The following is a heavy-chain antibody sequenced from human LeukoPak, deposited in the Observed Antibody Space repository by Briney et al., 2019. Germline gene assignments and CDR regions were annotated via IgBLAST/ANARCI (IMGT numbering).Heavy chain of an antibody. CDR1: DGSISSYY. Sequence: ASETLSLTCTVSDGSISSYYWSWIRQLAGKGLEWIGRIYTSGSTNYNPSLKSRVTMSVDTSKNQFSLKLSSVTAADTAVYYCAREYQVRYWFDPWGQGTLVTVSS. V-gene: IGHV4-4*07. CDR3: AREYQVRYWFDP. D-gene: IGHD2-2*01. CDR2: IYTSGST. J-gene: IGHJ5*02.